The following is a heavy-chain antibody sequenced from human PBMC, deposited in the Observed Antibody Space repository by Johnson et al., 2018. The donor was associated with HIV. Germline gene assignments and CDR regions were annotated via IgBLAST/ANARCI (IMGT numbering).Heavy chain of an antibody. CDR1: GFTFDDYA. D-gene: IGHD3-9*01. Sequence: VQLVESGGGLVQPGRSLRLSCAASGFTFDDYAMHWVRQAPGKGLEWVSGISWNSGSIGHADSVKGRFTISRDNAKSSLYLQMNSLRPEDTAVYYCARDGRDLVTRGSFDVWGQGTMVTVSS. CDR2: ISWNSGSI. V-gene: IGHV3-9*01. J-gene: IGHJ3*01. CDR3: ARDGRDLVTRGSFDV.